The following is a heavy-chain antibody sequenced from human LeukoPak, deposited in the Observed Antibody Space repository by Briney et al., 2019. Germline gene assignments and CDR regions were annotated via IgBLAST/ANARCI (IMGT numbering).Heavy chain of an antibody. Sequence: GGSLRLSCAASGFTFSSYSMNWVRQAPGKGLEWVSYISSSSSTIYYADSVKGRFTISRANAKNSLYLQMNTLRAEDTAVYYCARERPFDYWGQGTLVTVSS. V-gene: IGHV3-48*01. CDR2: ISSSSSTI. CDR1: GFTFSSYS. CDR3: ARERPFDY. J-gene: IGHJ4*02.